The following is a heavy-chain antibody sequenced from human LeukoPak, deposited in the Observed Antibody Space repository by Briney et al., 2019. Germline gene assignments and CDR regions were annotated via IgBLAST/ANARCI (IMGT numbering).Heavy chain of an antibody. J-gene: IGHJ4*02. CDR3: ARAVMVAVAGGRFDY. V-gene: IGHV4-39*07. CDR2: IYYSGTS. Sequence: SETLSLTCTVSSGSISNGGYYWVWIRQPPGQGLKGIGSIYYSGTSYYNPSLTSRVTISVDTSSNQFSLKLSPVTAADTAVYYCARAVMVAVAGGRFDYWGQGTLVTVSS. CDR1: SGSISNGGYY. D-gene: IGHD6-19*01.